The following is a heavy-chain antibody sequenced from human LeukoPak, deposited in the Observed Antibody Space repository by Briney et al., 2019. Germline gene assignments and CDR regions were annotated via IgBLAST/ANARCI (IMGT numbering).Heavy chain of an antibody. V-gene: IGHV4-31*03. Sequence: SETLSLTCTVSGGSISSGGYYWSWIRQHPGKGLEWIGYIYYSGSTYCNPSLKSRVTISVDTSKNQFSLKLSSVTAADTAVYYCAREGYYDSSGHPTFDPWGQGTLVTVSS. CDR1: GGSISSGGYY. CDR3: AREGYYDSSGHPTFDP. CDR2: IYYSGST. J-gene: IGHJ5*02. D-gene: IGHD3-22*01.